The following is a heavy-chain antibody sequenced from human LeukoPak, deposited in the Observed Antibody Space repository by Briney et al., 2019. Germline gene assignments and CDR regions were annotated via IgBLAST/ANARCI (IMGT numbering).Heavy chain of an antibody. CDR1: GFTFSSYG. CDR2: ISYDGSNK. D-gene: IGHD3-22*01. Sequence: GGSLKLSCAASGFTFSSYGMHWVRQAPGKGLEWVAVISYDGSNKYYADSVKGRFTISRDNSKNTLYLQMNSLRAEDTAVYYCAKDFISFYYDSSGPDYGGQGPLATVSS. V-gene: IGHV3-30*18. J-gene: IGHJ4*02. CDR3: AKDFISFYYDSSGPDY.